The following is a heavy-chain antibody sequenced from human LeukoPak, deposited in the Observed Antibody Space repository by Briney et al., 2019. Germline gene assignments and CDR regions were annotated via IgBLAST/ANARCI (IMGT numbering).Heavy chain of an antibody. D-gene: IGHD3-22*01. J-gene: IGHJ4*02. CDR3: ARVQSYYYDSSGYYFEVYYFDY. CDR1: GYTFTRYG. CDR2: ISAYNGNT. Sequence: ASVKVSCKASGYTFTRYGISWVRQAPGQGLEWMGWISAYNGNTNYAQKLQGRVTMTTDTSTSTAYMELRSLRSDDTAVYYCARVQSYYYDSSGYYFEVYYFDYWGQGTLVTVSS. V-gene: IGHV1-18*01.